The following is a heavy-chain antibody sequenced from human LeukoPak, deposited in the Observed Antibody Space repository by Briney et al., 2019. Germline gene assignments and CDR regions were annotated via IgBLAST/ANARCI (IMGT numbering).Heavy chain of an antibody. CDR1: GGSISSTSYY. V-gene: IGHV4-39*07. Sequence: SETLSLTCRASGGSISSTSYYWGWIRQPPGKGLEWIASIYYSGETFYNPSLKSRVAISVDTSNNEVFLDLYSVTAADTAMYYCAETNTQDWFDPWGRGTLVTVSS. CDR3: AETNTQDWFDP. J-gene: IGHJ5*02. D-gene: IGHD2-8*01. CDR2: IYYSGET.